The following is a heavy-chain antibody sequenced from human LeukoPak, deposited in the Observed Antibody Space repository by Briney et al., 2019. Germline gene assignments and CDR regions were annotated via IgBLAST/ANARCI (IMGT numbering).Heavy chain of an antibody. D-gene: IGHD6-6*01. Sequence: PSETLSLTCAVYGGSFSGYYWSWIRQPPGKGLEWIGEINHSGSTNYNPSLKSRVTISVDTSKNQFSLKLSSVTAADTAVYYCARHRRQTRSIAARYYFDYWGQGTLVTVSS. V-gene: IGHV4-34*01. CDR1: GGSFSGYY. CDR2: INHSGST. CDR3: ARHRRQTRSIAARYYFDY. J-gene: IGHJ4*02.